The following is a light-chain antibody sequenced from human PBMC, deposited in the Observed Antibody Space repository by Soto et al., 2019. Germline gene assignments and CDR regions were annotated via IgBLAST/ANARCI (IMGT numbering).Light chain of an antibody. V-gene: IGKV3-15*01. Sequence: EIVMTQSPATLSVSPGERATLYCRASQSVSILLAWYQQKPGQAPRLLIYGASNRATGVSARFSGSGSGTEFTLTISSLQSEDFAVYYCLQYHYWWTFGQGTKVDIK. CDR3: LQYHYWWT. CDR1: QSVSIL. CDR2: GAS. J-gene: IGKJ1*01.